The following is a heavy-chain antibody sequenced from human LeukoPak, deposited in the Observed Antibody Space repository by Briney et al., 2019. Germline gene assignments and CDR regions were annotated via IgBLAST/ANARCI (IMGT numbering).Heavy chain of an antibody. Sequence: SETLSLTCAVYGGSFSGYYWSWIRQPPGKGLEWIGEINHSGGTNYNPSLKSRVTISVDTSKNQFSLKLSSVTAADTAVYYCARIYGSGSYHLYYYYYMDVWGKGTTVTISS. CDR2: INHSGGT. CDR1: GGSFSGYY. J-gene: IGHJ6*03. V-gene: IGHV4-34*01. CDR3: ARIYGSGSYHLYYYYYMDV. D-gene: IGHD3-10*01.